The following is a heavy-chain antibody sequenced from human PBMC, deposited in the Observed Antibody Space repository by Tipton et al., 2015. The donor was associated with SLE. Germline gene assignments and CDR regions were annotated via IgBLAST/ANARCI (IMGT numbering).Heavy chain of an antibody. CDR3: AREGKQLAAGY. J-gene: IGHJ4*02. CDR2: IYPTGRT. D-gene: IGHD6-6*01. CDR1: GGSLGGYW. Sequence: TLSLTCTVYGGSLGGYWWSWIRQSPGKGLEWIGEIYPTGRTDYNPSLMSRVTMSVDTSKNQFSLKLSSVTAADTAVYYCAREGKQLAAGYWGQGTLVTVSS. V-gene: IGHV4-34*10.